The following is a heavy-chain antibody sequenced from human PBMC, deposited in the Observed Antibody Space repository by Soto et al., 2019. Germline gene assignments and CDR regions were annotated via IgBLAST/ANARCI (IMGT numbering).Heavy chain of an antibody. CDR1: GFAFDSYW. Sequence: EVQLVESGGGLVQPGGSLRLSCAASGFAFDSYWMHWVRQVPGEGPVWVSRIDYDGTTTTYADSVKGRFTISRDNAKNTLYLQMNSLRAEDTAVYYCARQQGGSLSSLYFDYWGQGTLVTVSS. V-gene: IGHV3-74*01. CDR2: IDYDGTTT. D-gene: IGHD2-15*01. J-gene: IGHJ4*02. CDR3: ARQQGGSLSSLYFDY.